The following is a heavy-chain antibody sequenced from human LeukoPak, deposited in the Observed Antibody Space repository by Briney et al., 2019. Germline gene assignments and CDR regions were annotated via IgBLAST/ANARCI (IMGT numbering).Heavy chain of an antibody. Sequence: KAGGSLRLSCAASGFTFSSYSMNWVRQAPGKGLEWVSSISSSSSYIYYADSVKGRFTISRDNAKNSLYLQMNSLRAEDTAVYYCARGYYDILTGYSDYWGQGTLVTVSS. D-gene: IGHD3-9*01. V-gene: IGHV3-21*01. CDR3: ARGYYDILTGYSDY. CDR2: ISSSSSYI. J-gene: IGHJ4*02. CDR1: GFTFSSYS.